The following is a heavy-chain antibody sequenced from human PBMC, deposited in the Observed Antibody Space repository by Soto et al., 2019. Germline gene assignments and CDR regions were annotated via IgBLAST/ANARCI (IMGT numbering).Heavy chain of an antibody. CDR1: GGSFSGYY. D-gene: IGHD2-2*01. Sequence: QVQLQQWGAGLLKPSETLSLTCAVYGGSFSGYYWSWIRQPPGKGLEWIGEINHSGSTNYNPSLKSRVTISVDXXQXQXSLKLSSVTAADTAVYYCARDRVTYCSSTSCYYFDYWGQGTLVTVSS. CDR2: INHSGST. CDR3: ARDRVTYCSSTSCYYFDY. J-gene: IGHJ4*02. V-gene: IGHV4-34*01.